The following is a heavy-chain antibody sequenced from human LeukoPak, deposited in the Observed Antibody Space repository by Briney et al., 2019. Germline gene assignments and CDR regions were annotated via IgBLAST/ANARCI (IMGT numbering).Heavy chain of an antibody. D-gene: IGHD3-3*01. J-gene: IGHJ4*02. CDR3: AKAGRDYDFWSGLNY. CDR2: ISGSGGST. Sequence: GGSLRLSCAASGFTFSSYAMSWVRQAPGKGLKWVSAISGSGGSTYYADSVKGRFTISRDNSKNTLYLQMNSLRAEDTAVYYCAKAGRDYDFWSGLNYWGQGTLVTVSS. CDR1: GFTFSSYA. V-gene: IGHV3-23*01.